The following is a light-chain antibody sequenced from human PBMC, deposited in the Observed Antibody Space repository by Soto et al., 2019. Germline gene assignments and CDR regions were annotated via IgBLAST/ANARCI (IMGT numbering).Light chain of an antibody. J-gene: IGLJ2*01. CDR3: SSYAGSNNVI. Sequence: HSVLTQPPSESGSPGQSVTISCTGTSSDVGGYNYVSWYQQHPGKVPKLIIYEVNKRPSGIPDRFSGSKSGTTASLTVSGLQAEDEADYYCSSYAGSNNVIFGGGTQLTVL. V-gene: IGLV2-8*01. CDR1: SSDVGGYNY. CDR2: EVN.